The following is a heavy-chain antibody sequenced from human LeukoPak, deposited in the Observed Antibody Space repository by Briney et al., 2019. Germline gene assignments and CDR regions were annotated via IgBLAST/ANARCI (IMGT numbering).Heavy chain of an antibody. CDR1: GGSFSGYY. CDR2: INHSGST. D-gene: IGHD2-21*01. Sequence: SETLSLTCAVYGGSFSGYYWSWIRQPPGKGLEWIGEINHSGSTNYNPSLKSRVTISVDTSKNQFSLKLTSVTAADTAVYYCARHGEPLFDYWSQGTLVTVSS. V-gene: IGHV4-34*01. CDR3: ARHGEPLFDY. J-gene: IGHJ4*02.